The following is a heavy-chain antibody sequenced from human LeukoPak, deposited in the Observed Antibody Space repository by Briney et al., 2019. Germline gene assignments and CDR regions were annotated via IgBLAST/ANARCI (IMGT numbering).Heavy chain of an antibody. CDR2: ISGDSGYI. D-gene: IGHD2-2*01. CDR1: GFTFSTFS. CDR3: AGLCISTSCYNLFDY. Sequence: TGGSLRLSCAASGFTFSTFSMNWVRQAPGKGLEWVSSISGDSGYIYYADSVKGRFTISRVNARNSLYLQMNSLRAEDTAVYYCAGLCISTSCYNLFDYWGQGTLVTVSS. J-gene: IGHJ4*02. V-gene: IGHV3-21*01.